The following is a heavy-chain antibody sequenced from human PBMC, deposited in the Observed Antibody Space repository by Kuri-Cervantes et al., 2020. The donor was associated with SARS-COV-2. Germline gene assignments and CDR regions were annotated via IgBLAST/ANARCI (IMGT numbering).Heavy chain of an antibody. CDR2: IYYSGST. J-gene: IGHJ4*02. CDR3: ARRHYDFWSGSMLDY. V-gene: IGHV4-39*01. D-gene: IGHD3-3*01. CDR1: GGSISSSSCY. Sequence: SETLSLTCTVSGGSISSSSCYWGWIRQPPGKGLEWIGSIYYSGSTYYNPSLKSRVTISVDTSKNQFSLKLSSVTAADTGVYYCARRHYDFWSGSMLDYWGQGTLVTVSS.